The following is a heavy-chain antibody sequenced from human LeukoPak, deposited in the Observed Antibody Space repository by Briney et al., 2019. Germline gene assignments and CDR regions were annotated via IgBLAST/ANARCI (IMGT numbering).Heavy chain of an antibody. CDR2: IYYSGST. CDR3: ARASISDYYDSSGYWANDY. CDR1: GGSISSYY. Sequence: SETLSLTCTVSGGSISSYYWSWIRQPPGKGLEWIGYIYYSGSTNYNPSLKSRVTISVDTSKNQFSLKLSSVTAADTAVYYCARASISDYYDSSGYWANDYWGQRTLVTVSS. D-gene: IGHD3-22*01. J-gene: IGHJ4*02. V-gene: IGHV4-59*01.